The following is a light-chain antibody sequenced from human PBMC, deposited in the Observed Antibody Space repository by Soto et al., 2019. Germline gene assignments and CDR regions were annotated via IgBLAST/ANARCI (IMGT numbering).Light chain of an antibody. CDR3: QYYNDSYT. V-gene: IGKV3-15*01. J-gene: IGKJ2*01. Sequence: IVMTQSPSTLSVSPGQRATISCRASLSVSSNLAWYQHKPGQAPRLLIYDASTRASGIPARFSSSGSGTFFPLIISSLHSEVVAFYCRQYYNDSYTFGQGTKVEIK. CDR2: DAS. CDR1: LSVSSN.